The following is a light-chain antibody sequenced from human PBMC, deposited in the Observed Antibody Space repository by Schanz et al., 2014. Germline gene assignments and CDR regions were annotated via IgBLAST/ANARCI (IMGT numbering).Light chain of an antibody. CDR3: QQTSSSPPWT. Sequence: DIQMTQSPSSLSASVGDKVTITCRTSQNIRKYLSWYQQKPGKAPNLLIYGASSLQTGVPSRFTGSGSGTDFTLTISSLQPEDFASYYCQQTSSSPPWTFGQGTKVEMK. J-gene: IGKJ1*01. CDR1: QNIRKY. CDR2: GAS. V-gene: IGKV1-39*01.